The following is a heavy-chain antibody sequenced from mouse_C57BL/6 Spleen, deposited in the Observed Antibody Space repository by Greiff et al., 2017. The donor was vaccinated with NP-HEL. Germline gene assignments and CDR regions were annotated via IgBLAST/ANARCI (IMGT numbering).Heavy chain of an antibody. Sequence: EVKLQESGAELVKPGASVKLSCTASGFNIKDYYMHWVKQRTEQGLEWIGRIDPEDGETKYAPKFQGKATITADTSSNTAYLQLSSLTSEDTAVYYCARWRDYGSSLYYAMDYWGQGTSVTVSS. V-gene: IGHV14-2*01. CDR1: GFNIKDYY. CDR3: ARWRDYGSSLYYAMDY. J-gene: IGHJ4*01. CDR2: IDPEDGET. D-gene: IGHD1-1*01.